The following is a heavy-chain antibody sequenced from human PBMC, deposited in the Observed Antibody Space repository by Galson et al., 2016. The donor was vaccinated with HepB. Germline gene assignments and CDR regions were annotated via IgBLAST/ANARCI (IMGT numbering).Heavy chain of an antibody. Sequence: SLRLSCAASGFIFSDALMIWVRQAPGKGLEWVGRIKTKTDGATTEHAAPVEGRFTISRDDSKNTMYLQMNSLKTDDTGVYYCATGTMAYPFDFWGQGTLVTVSS. J-gene: IGHJ4*02. D-gene: IGHD1-7*01. CDR2: IKTKTDGATT. CDR3: ATGTMAYPFDF. CDR1: GFIFSDAL. V-gene: IGHV3-15*01.